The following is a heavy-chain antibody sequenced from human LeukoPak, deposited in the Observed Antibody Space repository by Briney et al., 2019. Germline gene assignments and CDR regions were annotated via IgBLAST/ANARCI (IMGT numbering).Heavy chain of an antibody. D-gene: IGHD3-22*01. CDR3: AKLTYYYDSSGYYSDY. Sequence: GGSLRLSCAASGFTFSSYAMSWVRQAPGKGLEWVSAISGSGGSTYYADSVKGRFTISRDNSKNTLYLQMNSLRAEDTAVYYCAKLTYYYDSSGYYSDYWGQGTLVTVSS. V-gene: IGHV3-23*01. J-gene: IGHJ4*02. CDR2: ISGSGGST. CDR1: GFTFSSYA.